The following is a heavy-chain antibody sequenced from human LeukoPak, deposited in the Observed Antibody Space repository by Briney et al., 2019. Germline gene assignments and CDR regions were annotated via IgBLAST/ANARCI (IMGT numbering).Heavy chain of an antibody. CDR2: IYYSGST. D-gene: IGHD3-10*01. CDR3: ARVLRFGESTLDY. CDR1: GGSISSGGYY. J-gene: IGHJ4*02. V-gene: IGHV4-31*03. Sequence: SETLSLTCTVSGGSISSGGYYWSWIRQHPGKGLEWIGYIYYSGSTYYNPSLKSRVTISVDTSKNQFSLKLSSVTAADTAVYYCARVLRFGESTLDYWGQGTLVTVSS.